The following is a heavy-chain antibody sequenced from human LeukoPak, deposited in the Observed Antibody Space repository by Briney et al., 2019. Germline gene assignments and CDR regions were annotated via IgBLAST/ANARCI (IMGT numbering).Heavy chain of an antibody. CDR2: ISSSGSTI. J-gene: IGHJ4*02. D-gene: IGHD3-16*01. CDR3: ATEHWGPNS. Sequence: GGSLRLSCAASGFTFSDYYMSWIRQAPGKGLEWVSYISSSGSTIYYADSVKGRFTISRDNAKNSLFLQMSSLRGEDTALYYCATEHWGPNSWGQGTLVTVSS. CDR1: GFTFSDYY. V-gene: IGHV3-11*04.